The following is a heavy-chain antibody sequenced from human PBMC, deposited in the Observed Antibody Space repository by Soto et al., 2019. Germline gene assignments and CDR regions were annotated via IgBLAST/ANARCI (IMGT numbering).Heavy chain of an antibody. CDR1: GGTFSSYT. CDR3: AGGGAMLRGVSMDV. Sequence: QVQLVQSGAEVKKPGSSVKVSCKASGGTFSSYTISWVRQAPGQGLEWMGRIIPILGIANYAQKFQGRVTITGDKSTSTAYMGLSSLRSGDTAVYYWAGGGAMLRGVSMDVWGKGTTVTVSS. D-gene: IGHD3-10*01. J-gene: IGHJ6*03. V-gene: IGHV1-69*02. CDR2: IIPILGIA.